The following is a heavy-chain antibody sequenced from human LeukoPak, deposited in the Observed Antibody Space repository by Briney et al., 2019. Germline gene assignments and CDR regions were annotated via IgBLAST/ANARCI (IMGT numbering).Heavy chain of an antibody. V-gene: IGHV4-39*01. CDR1: GGSISSSSYY. CDR3: TRANGYGLIDY. CDR2: IYYSGST. D-gene: IGHD3-10*01. Sequence: SETLSLTCTVSGGSISSSSYYWGWIRQPPGKGLEWIGSIYYSGSTYYNPSLKSRVTISVDTSKNQFSLKLSSVTAADTAMYYCTRANGYGLIDYWGQGTLVTVSS. J-gene: IGHJ4*02.